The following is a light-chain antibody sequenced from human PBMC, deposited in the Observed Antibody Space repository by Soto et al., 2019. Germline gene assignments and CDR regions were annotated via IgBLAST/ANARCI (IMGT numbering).Light chain of an antibody. Sequence: QSALTQPASVSGSPGQSITISCTGTTSDVGTYNYVSWYQQYPGKAPKLIIYEVNNRPSGVSNRFSGSKSGNTASLTISGLQAEDEADYYCSSYRSSSTYVFGTGTKVTVL. J-gene: IGLJ1*01. CDR1: TSDVGTYNY. CDR3: SSYRSSSTYV. V-gene: IGLV2-14*01. CDR2: EVN.